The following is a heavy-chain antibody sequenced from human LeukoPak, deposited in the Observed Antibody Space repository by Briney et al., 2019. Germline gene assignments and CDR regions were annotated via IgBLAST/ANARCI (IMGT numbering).Heavy chain of an antibody. Sequence: GGSLRLSCAASGFTFSSYSMNWVRQAPGKGLEWVSSISSSSSYIYYADSVKGRFTISRDNAKKSVYLQMNTLRAEDTAVYYRARISLGLRLGLFENWGQGTLVTVSS. D-gene: IGHD3-16*01. CDR3: ARISLGLRLGLFEN. CDR2: ISSSSSYI. J-gene: IGHJ4*02. V-gene: IGHV3-21*04. CDR1: GFTFSSYS.